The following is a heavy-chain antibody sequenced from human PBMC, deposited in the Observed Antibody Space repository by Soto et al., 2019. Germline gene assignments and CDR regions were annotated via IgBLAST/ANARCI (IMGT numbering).Heavy chain of an antibody. CDR1: GFTFSSYA. CDR3: AREAEDVVVVAAIGWFDP. V-gene: IGHV3-30-3*01. J-gene: IGHJ5*02. Sequence: PGGSLRLSCAASGFTFSSYAMHWVRQAPGKGLEWVAVISYDGSNKYYADSVKGRFTISRDNSKNTLYLQMNSLRAEDTAVYYCAREAEDVVVVAAIGWFDPWGQGTLVTVSS. D-gene: IGHD2-15*01. CDR2: ISYDGSNK.